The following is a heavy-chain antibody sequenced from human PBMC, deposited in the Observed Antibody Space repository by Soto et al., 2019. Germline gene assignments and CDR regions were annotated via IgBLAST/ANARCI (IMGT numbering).Heavy chain of an antibody. V-gene: IGHV3-30*18. CDR2: ISYDGILK. CDR3: AKDFKISEGHYGSLNYYYAMDV. CDR1: GFTFSAFG. J-gene: IGHJ6*02. D-gene: IGHD3-10*01. Sequence: QVHLVESGGGVVQPGRSLRLSCEASGFTFSAFGMHWVRQAPGKGLEWVAIISYDGILKYYADSVKGRFTISRDTSKSALYLQMNSLRPEDTAVYYCAKDFKISEGHYGSLNYYYAMDVWGQGTTVTVSS.